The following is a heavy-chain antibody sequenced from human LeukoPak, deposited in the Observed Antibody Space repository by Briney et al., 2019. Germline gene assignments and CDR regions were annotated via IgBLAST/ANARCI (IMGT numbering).Heavy chain of an antibody. CDR3: ARIGDDYSFDK. J-gene: IGHJ3*02. CDR1: GVPLSGYY. V-gene: IGHV4-59*08. Sequence: AEPLSLTCIVSGVPLSGYYWSWIRQPPGKGLEWIGYIFYTGWSKYHPSLKRRVTMIVDTSKNQIALNLSSVTAADTAVYDCARIGDDYSFDKWGQGTMVTVS. D-gene: IGHD2-21*02. CDR2: IFYTGWS.